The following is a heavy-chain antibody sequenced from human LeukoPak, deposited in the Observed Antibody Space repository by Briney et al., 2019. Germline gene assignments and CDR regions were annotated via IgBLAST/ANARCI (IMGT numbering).Heavy chain of an antibody. V-gene: IGHV3-21*01. CDR1: GFTFSSYS. CDR3: ARDGYFDWSDYFDY. Sequence: GGSLRLSCAASGFTFSSYSMNWARQAPGKGLEWVSSISSSSSYIYYADSVKGRFTISRDNAKNSLYLQMNSLRAEDTAVYYCARDGYFDWSDYFDYWGQGTLVTVSS. CDR2: ISSSSSYI. D-gene: IGHD3-9*01. J-gene: IGHJ4*02.